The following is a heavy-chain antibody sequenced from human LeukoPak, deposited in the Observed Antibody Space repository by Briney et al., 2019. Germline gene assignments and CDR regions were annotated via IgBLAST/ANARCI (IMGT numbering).Heavy chain of an antibody. D-gene: IGHD3-10*01. CDR3: AGGSGSSPIFDY. CDR2: IDPNSGGT. Sequence: ASVKVSCKASGYTFTGYYMHWVRQAPGQGLEWMGWIDPNSGGTNYAQKFQGRVTMTRNTSISTAYMEPSRLRSDDTAVYYCAGGSGSSPIFDYWGQGTLVTVSS. J-gene: IGHJ4*02. V-gene: IGHV1-2*02. CDR1: GYTFTGYY.